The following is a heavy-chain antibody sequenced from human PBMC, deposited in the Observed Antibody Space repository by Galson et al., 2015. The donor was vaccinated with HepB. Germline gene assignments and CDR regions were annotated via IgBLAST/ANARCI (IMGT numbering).Heavy chain of an antibody. CDR1: GGTFSSYA. V-gene: IGHV1-3*01. D-gene: IGHD1-26*01. CDR2: INAGNGNT. J-gene: IGHJ3*02. Sequence: SVKVSCKASGGTFSSYAMHWVRQAPGQRLEWMGWINAGNGNTKYSQKFQGRVTITRDTSASTAYMELSSLRSEDTAVYYCSSAILGSYGAFDIWGQGTMVTVSS. CDR3: SSAILGSYGAFDI.